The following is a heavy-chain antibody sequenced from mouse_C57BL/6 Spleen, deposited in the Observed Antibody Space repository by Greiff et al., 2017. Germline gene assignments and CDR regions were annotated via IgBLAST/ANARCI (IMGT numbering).Heavy chain of an antibody. D-gene: IGHD1-1*01. CDR2: IDTNSGGT. J-gene: IGHJ1*03. CDR1: GYTFTSYW. Sequence: QVQLQQPGAELVKPGASVKLSCTASGYTFTSYWMHWVKQRPGRGLEWIGRIDTNSGGTKYNEKFKSKATLTVDKPSSTAYMQLSSLTSEDSAVYYCARGYYGSSVGYFGVWGTRPTVSFSS. V-gene: IGHV1-72*01. CDR3: ARGYYGSSVGYFGV.